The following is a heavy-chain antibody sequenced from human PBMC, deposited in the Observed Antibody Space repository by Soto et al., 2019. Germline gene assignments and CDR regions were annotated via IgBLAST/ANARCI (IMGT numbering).Heavy chain of an antibody. Sequence: SETLSLTCTVSGGSISSYYWSCIRQPPGKGLEWIGYIYYSGSTNYNPSLKSRVTISVDTSKNQFSLKLSSVTAADTAVYYCARAFRYCSSTSCYRRGGDYYYGMDVWGQGTTVTVSS. CDR1: GGSISSYY. CDR3: ARAFRYCSSTSCYRRGGDYYYGMDV. J-gene: IGHJ6*02. V-gene: IGHV4-59*01. D-gene: IGHD2-2*01. CDR2: IYYSGST.